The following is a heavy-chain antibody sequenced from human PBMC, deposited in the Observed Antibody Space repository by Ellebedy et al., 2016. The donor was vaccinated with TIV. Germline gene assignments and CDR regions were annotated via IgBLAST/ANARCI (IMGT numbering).Heavy chain of an antibody. CDR2: IWNDGSNK. V-gene: IGHV3-30*02. CDR1: GLTFSNSG. J-gene: IGHJ4*02. CDR3: AKDWSYGDYATAHFDY. Sequence: GGSLRLXXVVSGLTFSNSGMHWVRQAPGKGLEWVALIWNDGSNKYYADSVEGRFTISRDNSKSTLYLQMNSLRAEDAAVYYCAKDWSYGDYATAHFDYWGQGTLVTVSS. D-gene: IGHD4-17*01.